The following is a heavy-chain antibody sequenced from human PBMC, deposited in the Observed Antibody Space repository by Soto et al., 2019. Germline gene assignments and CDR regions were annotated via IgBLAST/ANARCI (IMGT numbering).Heavy chain of an antibody. V-gene: IGHV4-31*03. Sequence: QVQLQESGPGLVKPSQTLSLTCTVSGGSISSGGYYWSWIRQHPGKGLEWIGYIYYSGITYYNPSLKSRVTISVDTSKNQFSLKLSSVTAADTAVYYCARGYSFGYDILTGFGMDVWGQGTTVTVSS. J-gene: IGHJ6*02. CDR1: GGSISSGGYY. CDR3: ARGYSFGYDILTGFGMDV. CDR2: IYYSGIT. D-gene: IGHD3-9*01.